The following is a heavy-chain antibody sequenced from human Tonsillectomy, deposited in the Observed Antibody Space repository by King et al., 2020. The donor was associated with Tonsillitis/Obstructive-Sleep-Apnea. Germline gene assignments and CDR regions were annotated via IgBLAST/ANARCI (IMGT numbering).Heavy chain of an antibody. V-gene: IGHV4-59*01. D-gene: IGHD2/OR15-2a*01. CDR2: NDYSGST. J-gene: IGHJ3*02. CDR1: GGSISSYY. Sequence: QLQESGPGLVKPSETLSLTCTVSGGSISSYYWSWIRPPPGKGLEWIGYNDYSGSTNYNPSLQSRVTISVDTSKNQFSLKLSSGTAADTAVYYCARMEYRAGNAFDIWGQGTMVTVSS. CDR3: ARMEYRAGNAFDI.